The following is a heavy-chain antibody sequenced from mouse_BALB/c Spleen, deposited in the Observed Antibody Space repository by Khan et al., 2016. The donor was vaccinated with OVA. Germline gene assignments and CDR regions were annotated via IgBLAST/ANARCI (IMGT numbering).Heavy chain of an antibody. CDR1: GYTFTSYW. V-gene: IGHV1S41*01. CDR3: ARSNYYGNSLYAMDY. J-gene: IGHJ4*01. Sequence: DLVKPGASVKLSCKASGYTFTSYWINWIKQRPGQGLEWVGHIGPGSGTPYYSEIFKGKAILTVDTSSSTVYIQLGSLSSEDSAVYFCARSNYYGNSLYAMDYWGQGTSVTVSS. D-gene: IGHD1-1*01. CDR2: IGPGSGTP.